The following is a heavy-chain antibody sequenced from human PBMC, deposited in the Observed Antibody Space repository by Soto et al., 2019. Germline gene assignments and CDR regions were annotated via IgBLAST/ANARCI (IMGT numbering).Heavy chain of an antibody. CDR2: IKQDGSEK. Sequence: PGGSLRLSCTASGFTFRNSLMNWVRQAPGKGLEWVANIKQDGSEKYHVDSVKGRLTISRDNARNSLYLQMNSLGVEDTAVYYCASEQSKYLLDYWGQGIRVTVS. CDR3: ASEQSKYLLDY. CDR1: GFTFRNSL. V-gene: IGHV3-7*03. D-gene: IGHD2-2*02. J-gene: IGHJ4*02.